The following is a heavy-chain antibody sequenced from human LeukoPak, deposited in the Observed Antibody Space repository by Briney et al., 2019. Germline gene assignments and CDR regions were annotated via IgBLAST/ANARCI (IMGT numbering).Heavy chain of an antibody. J-gene: IGHJ4*02. Sequence: GGSLRLSCAASGFTFSSYAMHWVRQAPGKGLEWVAVISYDGSNKYYADSVKGRFTISRDNSKNTLYLQMNSLRAEDTAVYYCARDRVGAPFRVFDYWGQGTLVTVSS. V-gene: IGHV3-30*04. CDR1: GFTFSSYA. CDR3: ARDRVGAPFRVFDY. CDR2: ISYDGSNK. D-gene: IGHD1-26*01.